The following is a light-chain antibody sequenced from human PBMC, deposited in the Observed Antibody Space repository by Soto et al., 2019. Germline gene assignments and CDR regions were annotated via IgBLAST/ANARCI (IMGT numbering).Light chain of an antibody. CDR1: QNVNSW. V-gene: IGKV1-5*01. CDR3: QKRKNWQVT. Sequence: DIQMTQSPSTLSASVGDRVAITCRASQNVNSWLAWYQQKPGKAPKLLIYDVSILQSGVPSRFSGSGSGTDFTLSISSLEPEDFAVYYCQKRKNWQVTFGQGTRLEIK. J-gene: IGKJ5*01. CDR2: DVS.